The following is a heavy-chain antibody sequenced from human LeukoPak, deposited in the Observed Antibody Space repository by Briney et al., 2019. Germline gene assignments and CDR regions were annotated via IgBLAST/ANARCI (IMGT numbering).Heavy chain of an antibody. Sequence: GGSLRLSCAASGFAFNTYSMNWVRQAPGKGLEWVAVISYDGSNKYYADSVKGRFTISRDNSKNTLYLQMNSLRAEDTAVYYCAGRNWNYADYWGQGTLVTVSS. J-gene: IGHJ4*02. CDR3: AGRNWNYADY. CDR2: ISYDGSNK. V-gene: IGHV3-30*03. D-gene: IGHD1-1*01. CDR1: GFAFNTYS.